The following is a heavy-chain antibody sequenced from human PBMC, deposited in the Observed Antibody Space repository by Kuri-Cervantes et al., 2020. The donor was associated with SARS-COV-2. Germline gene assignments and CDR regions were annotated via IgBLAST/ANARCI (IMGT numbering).Heavy chain of an antibody. CDR2: IYHSGST. J-gene: IGHJ3*02. V-gene: IGHV4-30-2*01. Sequence: TLRLSCAVSGGSISNGGYYWSWIRQPPGKGLEWIGYIYHSGSTYYNPSLKSRVTISVDRSKNQFSLKLSSVTAADTAVYYCARADVYYYDCRGLGAFDIWGQGTMVTVSS. CDR1: GGSISNGGYY. D-gene: IGHD3-22*01. CDR3: ARADVYYYDCRGLGAFDI.